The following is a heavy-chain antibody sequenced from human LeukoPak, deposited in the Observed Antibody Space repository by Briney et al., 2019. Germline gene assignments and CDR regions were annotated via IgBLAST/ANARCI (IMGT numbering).Heavy chain of an antibody. CDR3: ARGDSSKRNWFDP. D-gene: IGHD6-13*01. CDR2: IYYSGST. CDR1: GGSISSSSYY. Sequence: KSSETLSLTCTVSGGSISSSSYYWGWIRQPPGKGLEWIGSIYYSGSTYYNPSLKNRVTISVDTSKDQFSLKLSSVTAADTAVYYCARGDSSKRNWFDPWGQGTLVTVSS. J-gene: IGHJ5*02. V-gene: IGHV4-39*07.